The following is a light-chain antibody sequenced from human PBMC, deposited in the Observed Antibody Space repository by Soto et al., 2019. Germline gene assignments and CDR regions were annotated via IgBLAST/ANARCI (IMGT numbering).Light chain of an antibody. CDR3: SSYSRSSIPYV. J-gene: IGLJ1*01. Sequence: QSVLTQPASVSGSPGQSITISCTGTKYDIGAYNFVSWYQQHPGKAPKLMIYEVSNRPSGVSNRFSGSKSGSTASLTISGLQTEDEADYHCSSYSRSSIPYVFGTGTKVTVL. V-gene: IGLV2-14*01. CDR1: KYDIGAYNF. CDR2: EVS.